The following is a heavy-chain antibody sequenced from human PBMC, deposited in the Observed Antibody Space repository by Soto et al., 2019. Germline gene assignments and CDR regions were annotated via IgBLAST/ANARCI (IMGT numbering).Heavy chain of an antibody. CDR1: GGSISSGDYY. J-gene: IGHJ5*02. Sequence: SETLSLTCTVSGGSISSGDYYWSWIRQPPGKGLEWIGYIYYSGSTYYNPSLKSRVTISVDTSKNQFSLKLSSVTAADTAVYYCAREWAVAAAGTGWFDPWGQGTLVTVSS. CDR3: AREWAVAAAGTGWFDP. D-gene: IGHD6-13*01. V-gene: IGHV4-30-4*01. CDR2: IYYSGST.